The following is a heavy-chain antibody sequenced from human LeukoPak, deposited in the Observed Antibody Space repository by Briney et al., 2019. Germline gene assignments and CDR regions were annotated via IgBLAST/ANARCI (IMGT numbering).Heavy chain of an antibody. CDR2: TYYRSKWYN. Sequence: SQTLSLTCAISGDSVSSNSAAWNWIRQSPSRGLEWLGRTYYRSKWYNDYAVSVKSRITINPDTSKNQFSLQLNSVTPEDTAVYYCARDRIAAAGTAGYYYYYGMDVWGQGTTVTVSS. J-gene: IGHJ6*02. CDR3: ARDRIAAAGTAGYYYYYGMDV. D-gene: IGHD6-13*01. V-gene: IGHV6-1*01. CDR1: GDSVSSNSAA.